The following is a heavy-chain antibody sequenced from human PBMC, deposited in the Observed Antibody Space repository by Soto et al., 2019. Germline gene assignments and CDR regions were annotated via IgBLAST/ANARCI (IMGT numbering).Heavy chain of an antibody. V-gene: IGHV3-30*03. CDR3: ARGSQYNYGPLAYFDY. Sequence: PGGSLRLSCAASGFGFDAYGIHWVRRAPGKGLEWVAVITYDGSHQYYRGSVKGRFTISRDNVRKTMFLQMDNLQPEDTAMYFCARGSQYNYGPLAYFDYWGQGTLVTVSS. J-gene: IGHJ4*02. CDR2: ITYDGSHQ. D-gene: IGHD5-18*01. CDR1: GFGFDAYG.